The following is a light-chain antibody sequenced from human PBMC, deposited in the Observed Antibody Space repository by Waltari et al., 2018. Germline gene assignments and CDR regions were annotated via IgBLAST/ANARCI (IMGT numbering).Light chain of an antibody. Sequence: EIEMTQSPATLSVSPRERATLSCRASQSVGSKLAWYQQKPGQAPRPRIYDAYTRATGIPARFTGSGSGTEFTLTISSLQSEDFAVYHCLQYNHWPPWTFGQGTKVEI. CDR3: LQYNHWPPWT. CDR1: QSVGSK. V-gene: IGKV3-15*01. CDR2: DAY. J-gene: IGKJ1*01.